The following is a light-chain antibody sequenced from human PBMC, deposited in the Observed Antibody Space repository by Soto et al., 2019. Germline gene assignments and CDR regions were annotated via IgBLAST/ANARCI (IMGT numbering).Light chain of an antibody. Sequence: EIVLKQSPCTLSLSPGERATLSCRASQSVSSGYLAWYQQRPGQAPRPLIYGASSRAIGIPDRFSGSGSGTDFTLTISRLEPEDFAVYYCQQYGSSPWTFGQGTKV. V-gene: IGKV3-20*01. CDR3: QQYGSSPWT. CDR2: GAS. J-gene: IGKJ1*01. CDR1: QSVSSGY.